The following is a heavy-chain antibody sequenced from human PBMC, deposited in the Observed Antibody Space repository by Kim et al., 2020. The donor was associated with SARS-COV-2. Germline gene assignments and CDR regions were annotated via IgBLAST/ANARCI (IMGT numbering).Heavy chain of an antibody. CDR3: SRTVLGYCTSVDCPEGNM. V-gene: IGHV4-4*08. D-gene: IGHD2-15*01. Sequence: SETLSLTCTVSGSSISNYYWSWIRQPPGKGLEWIGYIYNRGSTNYNPSLKSRVTISEDTSKNQFSLRLPSLTAADTAVYYCSRTVLGYCTSVDCPEGNM. CDR1: GSSISNYY. J-gene: IGHJ6*03. CDR2: IYNRGST.